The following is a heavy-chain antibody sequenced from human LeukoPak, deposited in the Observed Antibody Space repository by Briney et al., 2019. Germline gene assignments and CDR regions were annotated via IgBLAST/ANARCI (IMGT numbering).Heavy chain of an antibody. J-gene: IGHJ3*02. Sequence: PGGSLRLSCAASGFTFSSYAMSWVRQAPGKWLEWVSAISGSGGSTYYADSVKGRFTISRDNSKNTLYLQMNSLRAEDTAVYYCAKVGLDYGGNYDAFDIWGQGTMVTVSS. CDR1: GFTFSSYA. CDR3: AKVGLDYGGNYDAFDI. D-gene: IGHD4/OR15-4a*01. CDR2: ISGSGGST. V-gene: IGHV3-23*01.